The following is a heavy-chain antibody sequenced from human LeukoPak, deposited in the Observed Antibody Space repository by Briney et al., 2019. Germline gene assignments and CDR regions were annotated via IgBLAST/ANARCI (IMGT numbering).Heavy chain of an antibody. J-gene: IGHJ4*02. Sequence: GGSLRLSCAASGFTFSSYAMSWVRQAPGKGLEWVSAISGNGGSTYYADSVKGRFTISRDNSKNTLYLQMNSLRAEDTAVYYCAKVVAAAGTRLDYWGQGTLVTVSS. D-gene: IGHD6-13*01. CDR3: AKVVAAAGTRLDY. V-gene: IGHV3-23*01. CDR1: GFTFSSYA. CDR2: ISGNGGST.